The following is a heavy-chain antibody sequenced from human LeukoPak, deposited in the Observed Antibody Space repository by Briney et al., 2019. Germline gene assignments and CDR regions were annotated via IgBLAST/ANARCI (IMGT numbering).Heavy chain of an antibody. D-gene: IGHD1-26*01. CDR1: GYTFTGYY. J-gene: IGHJ4*02. CDR2: INPNSGGT. V-gene: IGHV1-2*02. Sequence: GASVKVSCKASGYTFTGYYMHWVRQAPGQGLEWMGWINPNSGGTNYAQKFQGRVTMTRDTSISTAYMELSRLRSDDAAVYYCARARKGGSYSDYWGQGTLVTVSS. CDR3: ARARKGGSYSDY.